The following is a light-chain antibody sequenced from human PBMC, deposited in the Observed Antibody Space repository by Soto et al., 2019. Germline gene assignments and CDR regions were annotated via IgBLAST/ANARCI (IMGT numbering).Light chain of an antibody. J-gene: IGKJ2*01. V-gene: IGKV3D-15*01. CDR1: QSVSSN. CDR3: QHYKTWPYT. CDR2: GAF. Sequence: EIVMTQSPATLSVSPGERATLSCRASQSVSSNLAWYQQKPGQAPRLLIYGAFTRATGIPARFSGGGSGTEFTLSISSLQSEDFAVYYCQHYKTWPYTFGQGTKLEIK.